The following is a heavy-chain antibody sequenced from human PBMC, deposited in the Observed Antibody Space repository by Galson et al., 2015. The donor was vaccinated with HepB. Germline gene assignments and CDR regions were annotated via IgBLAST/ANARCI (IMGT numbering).Heavy chain of an antibody. J-gene: IGHJ4*02. D-gene: IGHD5-24*01. Sequence: ETLSLTCTVSGGSISSSNYYWGWIRQPPGKGLEWIGSNFYSGSTYYNPSLKGRVTISVETSKNQFSLKVNSVTAADTAFYYCASGRRDGYRYFDYWGQGTLVTVSS. CDR2: NFYSGST. V-gene: IGHV4-39*01. CDR3: ASGRRDGYRYFDY. CDR1: GGSISSSNYY.